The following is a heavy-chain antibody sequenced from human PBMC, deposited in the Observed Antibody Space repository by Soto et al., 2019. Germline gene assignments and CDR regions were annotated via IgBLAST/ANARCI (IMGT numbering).Heavy chain of an antibody. D-gene: IGHD3-10*02. J-gene: IGHJ5*02. Sequence: PGGSLRLSCAASGFTFSSYSMNWVRQAPGKGLEWVSYISSSSSTIYYADSVKGRFTISRDNAKNSLYLQMNSLRDEDTAVYYCARDSGPYYVGSPMEYNWFDPWGQGTLVTVSS. CDR2: ISSSSSTI. V-gene: IGHV3-48*02. CDR1: GFTFSSYS. CDR3: ARDSGPYYVGSPMEYNWFDP.